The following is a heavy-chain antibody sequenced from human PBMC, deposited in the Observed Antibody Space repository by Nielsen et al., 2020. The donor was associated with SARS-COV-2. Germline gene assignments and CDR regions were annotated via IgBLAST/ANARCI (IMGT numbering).Heavy chain of an antibody. J-gene: IGHJ3*02. CDR3: ARDPPYYYDSSGRSGAFDI. Sequence: GGSLRLSCAASGFTFSDYYMSWIRQAPEKGLEWVSYISSSGSTIYYADSVKGRFTISRDNAKNSLYLQMNSLRAEDTAVYYCARDPPYYYDSSGRSGAFDIWGQGTMVTVSS. V-gene: IGHV3-11*01. CDR1: GFTFSDYY. D-gene: IGHD3-22*01. CDR2: ISSSGSTI.